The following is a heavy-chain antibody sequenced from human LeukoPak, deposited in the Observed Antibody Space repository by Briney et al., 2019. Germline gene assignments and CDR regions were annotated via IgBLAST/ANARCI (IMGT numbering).Heavy chain of an antibody. CDR3: ARVTGYVIEDYFDY. J-gene: IGHJ4*02. Sequence: SETLSLTCTVSGGSISSGSYYWSWIRQPAGKGLEWIGRIYTSGSTYYNPSLKSRVTISVDTSKNQFSLKLRSVTAADTAVYYCARVTGYVIEDYFDYWGQGTLVTVSS. CDR2: IYTSGST. V-gene: IGHV4-61*02. CDR1: GGSISSGSYY. D-gene: IGHD3-22*01.